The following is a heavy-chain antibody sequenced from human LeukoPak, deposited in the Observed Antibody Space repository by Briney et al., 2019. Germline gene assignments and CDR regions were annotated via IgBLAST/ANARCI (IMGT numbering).Heavy chain of an antibody. CDR3: ARGDYGDCYFDY. V-gene: IGHV4-34*01. CDR2: INHSGST. Sequence: SETLSLTCAVYGGSFSGYYWSWIRQPPGKGLEWIGEINHSGSTNYNPSLKSRVTISVDTSKNQFSLKLSSVTAADTAVYYCARGDYGDCYFDYWGQGTLVTVSS. CDR1: GGSFSGYY. D-gene: IGHD4-17*01. J-gene: IGHJ4*02.